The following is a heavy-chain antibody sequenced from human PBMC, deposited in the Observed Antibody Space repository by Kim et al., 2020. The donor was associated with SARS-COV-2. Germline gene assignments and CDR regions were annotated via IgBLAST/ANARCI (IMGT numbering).Heavy chain of an antibody. Sequence: GGSLRLSCAASGFTFSSYWMSWVHQAPGKGLEWVANIKRGGSDKYYVDSVKGRFTISSDNAENSLYLQMNSLRAEDTAVYYCARHLITAPGIADYWGQGTLVTVSS. D-gene: IGHD6-13*01. V-gene: IGHV3-7*01. CDR3: ARHLITAPGIADY. CDR1: GFTFSSYW. J-gene: IGHJ4*02. CDR2: IKRGGSDK.